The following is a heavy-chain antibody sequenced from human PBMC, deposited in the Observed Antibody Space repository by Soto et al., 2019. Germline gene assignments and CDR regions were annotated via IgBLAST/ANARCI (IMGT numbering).Heavy chain of an antibody. Sequence: QVQLQQWGAGPLRPLETLSLTCGVSGGSFSGYYWAWIRQSPGKGLEWIGEINDRGSINYNPSLKSRVRISVDTSKNHYSLNLRSVTAADTAVYYCARVSHDMLTGPPWVWYFDLWGRGTLVTVSS. V-gene: IGHV4-34*01. J-gene: IGHJ2*01. CDR2: INDRGSI. D-gene: IGHD3-9*01. CDR1: GGSFSGYY. CDR3: ARVSHDMLTGPPWVWYFDL.